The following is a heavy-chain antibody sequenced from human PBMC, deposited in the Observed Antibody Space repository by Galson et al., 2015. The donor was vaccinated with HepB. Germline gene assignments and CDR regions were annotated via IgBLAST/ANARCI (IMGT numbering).Heavy chain of an antibody. V-gene: IGHV1-2*06. J-gene: IGHJ3*02. Sequence: SLKVSSPASGYTFTGYYMHWVRQAPGQGLEWMGRINPNSGDTDYAQKFQGRVTMTRDTSISTAYMELSRLRSDDTAVYFCAPAGAGDAFDIWGQGTVVTVSS. D-gene: IGHD7-27*01. CDR3: APAGAGDAFDI. CDR2: INPNSGDT. CDR1: GYTFTGYY.